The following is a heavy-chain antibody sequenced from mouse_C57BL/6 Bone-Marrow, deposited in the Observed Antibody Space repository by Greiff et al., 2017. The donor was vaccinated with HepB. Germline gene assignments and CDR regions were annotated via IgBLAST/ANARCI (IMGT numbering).Heavy chain of an antibody. Sequence: QVQLQQPGAELVRPGSSVKLSCKASGYTFTSYWMHWVKQRPIQGLEWIGNIDPSDSETHYNQKFKDKATLTVDKSSSTAYMQISSLTSEDSAVYYCARSGNRDDYWGQGTTLTVSS. CDR1: GYTFTSYW. J-gene: IGHJ2*01. V-gene: IGHV1-52*01. D-gene: IGHD4-1*01. CDR3: ARSGNRDDY. CDR2: IDPSDSET.